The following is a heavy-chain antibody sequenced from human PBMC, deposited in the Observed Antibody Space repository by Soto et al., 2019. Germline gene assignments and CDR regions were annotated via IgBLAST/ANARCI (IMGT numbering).Heavy chain of an antibody. CDR2: IIPIFGTA. V-gene: IGHV1-69*13. D-gene: IGHD2-2*01. CDR3: ARDGGWYQLPNYYYGMDV. J-gene: IGHJ6*02. CDR1: GGTFSSYA. Sequence: SVKVSCKASGGTFSSYAISWVRQAPGQGLEWMGGIIPIFGTANYAQKFQGRVTITADESTSTAYMELSSLRSEDTAVYYCARDGGWYQLPNYYYGMDVWGQGTTVTVSS.